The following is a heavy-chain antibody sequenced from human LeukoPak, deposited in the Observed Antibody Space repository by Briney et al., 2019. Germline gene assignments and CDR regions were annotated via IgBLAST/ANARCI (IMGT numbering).Heavy chain of an antibody. CDR1: GGSISSHY. Sequence: SETLSLTCTVSGGSISSHYWSWIRQPPGKGLEWIGYIYYSGSTNCNPSLKSRGTISIDTSKDQFSLKLSSVTAADTAVYYCARDFRDGDSVFYYYYMDVWGKGTTVTVSS. D-gene: IGHD4-17*01. CDR3: ARDFRDGDSVFYYYYMDV. J-gene: IGHJ6*03. V-gene: IGHV4-59*11. CDR2: IYYSGST.